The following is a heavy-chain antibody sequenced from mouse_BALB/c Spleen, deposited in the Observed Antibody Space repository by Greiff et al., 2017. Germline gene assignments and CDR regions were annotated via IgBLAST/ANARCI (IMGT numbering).Heavy chain of an antibody. Sequence: QVQLKESGAELARPGASVKLSCKASGYTFTDYYINWVKQRTGQGLEWIGEIYPGSGNTYYNEKFKGKATLTADKSSSTAYMQLSSLTSEDSAVYFCATYDYDGYWGQGTTLTVSS. V-gene: IGHV1-77*01. CDR3: ATYDYDGY. CDR2: IYPGSGNT. D-gene: IGHD2-4*01. J-gene: IGHJ2*01. CDR1: GYTFTDYY.